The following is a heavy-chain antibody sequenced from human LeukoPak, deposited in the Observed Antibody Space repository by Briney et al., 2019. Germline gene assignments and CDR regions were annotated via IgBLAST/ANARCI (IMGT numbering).Heavy chain of an antibody. CDR3: ARDPGVVRPLYYFDY. D-gene: IGHD3-3*01. V-gene: IGHV3-30*04. Sequence: GGSLRLSCAASGFTFSSYAMHWVRQAPGKGLEWVAVISYDGSNKYYADSVKGRFTTSRDNSKNTLYLQMNGLRAEDTAVYYCARDPGVVRPLYYFDYWGQGTLVTVSS. CDR1: GFTFSSYA. J-gene: IGHJ4*02. CDR2: ISYDGSNK.